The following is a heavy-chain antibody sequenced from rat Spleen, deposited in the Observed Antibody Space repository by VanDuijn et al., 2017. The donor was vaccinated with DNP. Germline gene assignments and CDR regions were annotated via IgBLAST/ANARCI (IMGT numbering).Heavy chain of an antibody. CDR1: GFTYSNYV. V-gene: IGHV5S13*01. J-gene: IGHJ4*01. CDR3: AKDMAGVMDA. D-gene: IGHD1-4*01. CDR2: ISTGGGNT. Sequence: EVQLVESGGGLVQPGRSLKLSCAASGFTYSNYVMAWVRQAPTKGLEWVASISTGGGNTYYRDSVKGRFTISRDNAKNTLYLQMDSLRSEDTATYYCAKDMAGVMDAWGQGASVTVSS.